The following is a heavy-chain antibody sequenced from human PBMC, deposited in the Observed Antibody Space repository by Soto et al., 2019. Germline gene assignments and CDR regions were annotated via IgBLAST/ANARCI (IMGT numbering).Heavy chain of an antibody. CDR1: GYTFTSYG. D-gene: IGHD2-21*02. Sequence: GASVKVSCKASGYTFTSYGISWVRQAPGQGLEWMGIINPSGGSTSYAQKFQGRVTMTRDTSTSTVYVELSSLRSEDTAVYYCARYCGGDCFSDYYGMDVWGQGTTVTVSS. CDR3: ARYCGGDCFSDYYGMDV. CDR2: INPSGGST. V-gene: IGHV1-46*01. J-gene: IGHJ6*02.